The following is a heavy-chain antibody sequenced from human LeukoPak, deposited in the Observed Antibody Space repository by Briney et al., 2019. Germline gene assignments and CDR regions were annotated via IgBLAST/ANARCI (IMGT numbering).Heavy chain of an antibody. CDR1: GYTFTSYG. V-gene: IGHV1-18*01. CDR3: ATGRDILTGYTALDY. J-gene: IGHJ4*02. CDR2: ISAYNGNT. Sequence: ASVKVSCKASGYTFTSYGISWVRQAPGQGLEWMGWISAYNGNTNYAQKLQGRVTMTEDTSTDTAYMELSSLRSEDTAVYYCATGRDILTGYTALDYWGQGTLVTVSS. D-gene: IGHD3-9*01.